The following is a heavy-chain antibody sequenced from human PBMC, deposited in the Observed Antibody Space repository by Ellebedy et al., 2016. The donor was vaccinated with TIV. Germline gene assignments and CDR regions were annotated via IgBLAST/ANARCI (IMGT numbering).Heavy chain of an antibody. CDR3: AHRVPIYFDS. CDR1: GFSLSASGVG. V-gene: IGHV2-5*02. Sequence: SGPTLVXPTQTLTLTCSFSGFSLSASGVGVAWVRQPPGKALEWLAVTYWDGNQRYNPSLRSRLTIAKDTSRNQVVLIMTNADPADSGTYFCAHRVPIYFDSWGPGVLVTVSS. J-gene: IGHJ4*02. CDR2: TYWDGNQ.